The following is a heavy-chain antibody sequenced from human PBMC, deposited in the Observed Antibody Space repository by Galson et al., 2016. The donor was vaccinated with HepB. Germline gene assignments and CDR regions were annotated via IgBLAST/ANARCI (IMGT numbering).Heavy chain of an antibody. J-gene: IGHJ4*02. CDR3: ARDPWNGEGGPDY. CDR2: INPSGGST. D-gene: IGHD3-10*01. CDR1: VYTFTSYY. V-gene: IGHV1-46*01. Sequence: SVKVSCKASVYTFTSYYMHWVRQAPGQGLEWMGIINPSGGSTSYAQKFQGRVTMTRDTSTSTVYMELSSLRSEDTAVYYCARDPWNGEGGPDYWGKGTLVTVAS.